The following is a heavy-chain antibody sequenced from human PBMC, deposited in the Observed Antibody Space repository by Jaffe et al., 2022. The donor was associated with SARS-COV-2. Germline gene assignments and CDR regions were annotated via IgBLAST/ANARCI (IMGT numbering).Heavy chain of an antibody. Sequence: QVQLVESGGGVVQPGRSLRLSCAASGFTFSSYGMHWVRQAPGKGLEWVAVISYDGSNKYYADSVKGRFTISRDNSKNTLYLQMNSLRAEDTAVYYCAKDLRRPYDYDFWSGPGDYGMDVWGQGTTVTVSS. V-gene: IGHV3-30*18. CDR1: GFTFSSYG. J-gene: IGHJ6*02. D-gene: IGHD3-3*01. CDR2: ISYDGSNK. CDR3: AKDLRRPYDYDFWSGPGDYGMDV.